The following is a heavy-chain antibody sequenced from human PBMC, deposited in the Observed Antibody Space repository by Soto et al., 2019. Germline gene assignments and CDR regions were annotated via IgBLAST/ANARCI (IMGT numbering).Heavy chain of an antibody. D-gene: IGHD3-10*01. Sequence: KPSETLSLTCGVYGGSFSGYYWSWIRQPPGKGLEWIGEINHSGSTNYNPSLKSRVTISVDTSKNQFSLKLSSVTAADTAVYYCARGTIVRGVIISRYYGMDVWGQGTTVTVSS. V-gene: IGHV4-34*01. CDR1: GGSFSGYY. J-gene: IGHJ6*02. CDR3: ARGTIVRGVIISRYYGMDV. CDR2: INHSGST.